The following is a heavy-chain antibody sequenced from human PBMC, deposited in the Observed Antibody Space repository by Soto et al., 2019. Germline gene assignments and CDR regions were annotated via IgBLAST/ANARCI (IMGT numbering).Heavy chain of an antibody. Sequence: GGSLRLSCAASGFTFSSYAMSWVRQAPGKGLEWVSAISGSSGSTYYADSVKGRFTISRDNSKNTLYLQMNSLRAEDTAVYYYAKDTTYYYGSGSYPPFDYWGQGTLVTVSS. D-gene: IGHD3-10*01. CDR3: AKDTTYYYGSGSYPPFDY. V-gene: IGHV3-23*01. CDR2: ISGSSGST. CDR1: GFTFSSYA. J-gene: IGHJ4*02.